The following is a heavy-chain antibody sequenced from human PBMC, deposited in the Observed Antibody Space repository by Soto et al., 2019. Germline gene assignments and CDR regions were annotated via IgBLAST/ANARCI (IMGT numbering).Heavy chain of an antibody. CDR2: ISSSSSYI. CDR3: ARDTPTENAFDI. Sequence: PGGSLRLSCAASVFTFSSYSMNWARQAPGKGLEWVSSISSSSSYIYYADSVKGRFTISRDNAKNSLYLQMNSLRAEDTAVYYCARDTPTENAFDIWGQGTMVTVSS. CDR1: VFTFSSYS. J-gene: IGHJ3*02. V-gene: IGHV3-21*01. D-gene: IGHD4-17*01.